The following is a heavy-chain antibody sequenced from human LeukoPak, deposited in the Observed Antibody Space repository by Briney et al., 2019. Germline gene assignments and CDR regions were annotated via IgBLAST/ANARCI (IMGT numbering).Heavy chain of an antibody. CDR1: GGSISSYY. CDR3: VRSPQLDP. Sequence: SETLSLTCTVSGGSISSYYWSWIRQPAGKGLEWIGYIQNSVTSYTDNPSLQSRVTISVDTSKNQFSLKVTSVTAADTAVYYCVRSPQLDPWGQGTLVTVSS. CDR2: IQNSVTSY. V-gene: IGHV4-59*01. J-gene: IGHJ5*02.